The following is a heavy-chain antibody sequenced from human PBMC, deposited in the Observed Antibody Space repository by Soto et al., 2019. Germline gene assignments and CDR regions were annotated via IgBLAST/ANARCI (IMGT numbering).Heavy chain of an antibody. CDR1: GFTFSSYS. V-gene: IGHV3-21*01. J-gene: IGHJ6*02. CDR2: ISSSSSYI. Sequence: LRLTCAASGFTFSSYSMNWVRQARGKGLEWVSSISSSSSYIYYADSVKGRFTISRDNAKNSLYLQMNSLRAEDTAVYYCARQGYCSGGSCYSNYYYYGMDVWGXGTTVKVSS. D-gene: IGHD2-15*01. CDR3: ARQGYCSGGSCYSNYYYYGMDV.